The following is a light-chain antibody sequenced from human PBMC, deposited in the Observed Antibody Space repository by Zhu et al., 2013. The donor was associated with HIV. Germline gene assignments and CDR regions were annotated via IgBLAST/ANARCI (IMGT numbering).Light chain of an antibody. V-gene: IGKV3-20*01. Sequence: PGERATLSRRASQSVTSYLAWYQQKPGQAPRLLIHGASSRATGIPDRFSGSGSGTDFTLTINGLEPEDFAVYYCQQYDTSPLWTFGQGTKVEV. J-gene: IGKJ1*01. CDR1: QSVTSY. CDR3: QQYDTSPLWT. CDR2: GAS.